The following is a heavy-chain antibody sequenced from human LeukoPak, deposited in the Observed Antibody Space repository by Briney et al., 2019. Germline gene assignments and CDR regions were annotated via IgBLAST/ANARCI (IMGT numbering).Heavy chain of an antibody. D-gene: IGHD4-17*01. J-gene: IGHJ6*02. CDR3: AREIRRTYYYYGMDV. CDR1: GGSFSGYY. V-gene: IGHV4-34*09. CDR2: IYYSGST. Sequence: SETLSLTCAVYGGSFSGYYWSWIRQPPGKGLEWIGYIYYSGSTYYNPSLKSRVTISVDTSKNQFSLKLSSVTAADTAVYYCAREIRRTYYYYGMDVWGQGTTVTVSS.